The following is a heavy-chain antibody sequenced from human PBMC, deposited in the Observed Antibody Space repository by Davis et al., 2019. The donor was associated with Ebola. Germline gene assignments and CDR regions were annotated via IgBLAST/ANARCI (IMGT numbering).Heavy chain of an antibody. CDR1: GFTFRAYR. D-gene: IGHD2-2*01. CDR2: INRDGSST. Sequence: GESLKISCTASGFTFRAYRMHWFRQDPGKGLVWVAHINRDGSSTGYADSVKGRFTISRDNAKNTLYLQMNSLRAEDTAVYYCVYQLLSVDCYWGQGTLVTVSS. V-gene: IGHV3-74*01. CDR3: VYQLLSVDCY. J-gene: IGHJ4*02.